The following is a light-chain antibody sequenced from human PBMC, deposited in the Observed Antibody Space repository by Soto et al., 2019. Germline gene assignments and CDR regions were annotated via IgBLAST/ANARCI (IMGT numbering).Light chain of an antibody. CDR3: QQRSNWPIT. V-gene: IGKV3-11*01. J-gene: IGKJ5*01. CDR1: QSVGSS. CDR2: GAS. Sequence: IGLTQSPATLSVSPGAAATLSCRSSQSVGSSLAWYQQKLGPPPRLLISGASTRATGIPARFSGSGSGTEFTLTISRLEPEDFAAYYCQQRSNWPITFGQGTRLEIK.